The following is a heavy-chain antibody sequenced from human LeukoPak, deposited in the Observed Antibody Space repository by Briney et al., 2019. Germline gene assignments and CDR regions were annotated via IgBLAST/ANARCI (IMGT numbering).Heavy chain of an antibody. J-gene: IGHJ4*02. CDR2: IYYSGST. CDR3: ARARRRTYYFDY. CDR1: GGSFSGYY. Sequence: SETLSLTCAVYGGSFSGYYWSWIRQPPGKGLEWIGYIYYSGSTNYNPSLKSRVTISVDTSKNQFSLKLSSVTAADTAVYYCARARRRTYYFDYWGQGTLVTVSS. D-gene: IGHD5-24*01. V-gene: IGHV4-59*01.